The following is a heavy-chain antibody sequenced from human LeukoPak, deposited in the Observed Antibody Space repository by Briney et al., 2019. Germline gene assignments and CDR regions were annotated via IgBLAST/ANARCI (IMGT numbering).Heavy chain of an antibody. V-gene: IGHV1-2*02. CDR3: AKDWGIAMTGLYSFDH. CDR1: GYPFRGYY. CDR2: VNPNTGTT. D-gene: IGHD6-19*01. Sequence: ASVKVSCKTSGYPFRGYYVHWVRQAPGQGLEWMGWVNPNTGTTSSAKTFQGRVTMTTDTSINTVYMELRSLISDDTAMYYCAKDWGIAMTGLYSFDHWGQGTLVTVSS. J-gene: IGHJ4*02.